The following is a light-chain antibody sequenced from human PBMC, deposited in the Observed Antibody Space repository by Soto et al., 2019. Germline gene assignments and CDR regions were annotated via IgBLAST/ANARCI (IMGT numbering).Light chain of an antibody. Sequence: QSALTQPASVSGSPGQSITISCTGTSSDVGNYNLVSWYQLHPGKAPKLMIYEVTKRPSGISNRFSGSKSGNTASLTISGLQAEDEADYYCCSYAGSSTVVFGGGTKLTV. CDR2: EVT. V-gene: IGLV2-23*02. J-gene: IGLJ2*01. CDR3: CSYAGSSTVV. CDR1: SSDVGNYNL.